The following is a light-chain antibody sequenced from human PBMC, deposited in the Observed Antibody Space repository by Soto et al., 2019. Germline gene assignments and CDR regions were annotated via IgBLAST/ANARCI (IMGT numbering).Light chain of an antibody. CDR1: SSDVGGYNY. CDR3: SSYPTSNTRQIV. J-gene: IGLJ1*01. Sequence: QSVLTQPASVSGSPGQSITISCTGTSSDVGGYNYVSWYQQHPGKAPKFMIYDVSNRPSGVSNRFSGSKSGNTASLTISGLQAEDEADYYCSSYPTSNTRQIVVGTGTKVTVL. CDR2: DVS. V-gene: IGLV2-14*01.